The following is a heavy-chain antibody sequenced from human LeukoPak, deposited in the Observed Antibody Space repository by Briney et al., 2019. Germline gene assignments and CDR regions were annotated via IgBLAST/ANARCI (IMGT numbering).Heavy chain of an antibody. CDR2: ISSSSSYI. CDR3: ARDPQVSHYGDYPILPPDDY. CDR1: GFTFSSYS. J-gene: IGHJ4*02. Sequence: AGGSLRLSCAASGFTFSSYSMNRVRQAPGKGLEWVSSISSSSSYIYYADSVKGRFTISRDNAKNSLYLQMNSLRAEDTAVYYCARDPQVSHYGDYPILPPDDYWGQGTLVTVSS. V-gene: IGHV3-21*01. D-gene: IGHD4-17*01.